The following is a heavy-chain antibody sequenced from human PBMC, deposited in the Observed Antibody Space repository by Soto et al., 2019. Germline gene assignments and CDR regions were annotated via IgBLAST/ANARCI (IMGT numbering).Heavy chain of an antibody. J-gene: IGHJ6*02. CDR3: ASCGSSDPYYYGMDV. D-gene: IGHD6-6*01. Sequence: PGGSLRLSCAASGFTVSSNYMSWVRQAPGKGLEWVSVIYSGGSTYYADSVKGRFTISRDNSKNTLYLQMNSLRAEDTAVYYCASCGSSDPYYYGMDVWGQGTTVTVSS. CDR2: IYSGGST. V-gene: IGHV3-53*01. CDR1: GFTVSSNY.